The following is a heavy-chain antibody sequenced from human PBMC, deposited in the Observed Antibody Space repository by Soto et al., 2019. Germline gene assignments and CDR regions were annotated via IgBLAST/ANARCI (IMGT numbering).Heavy chain of an antibody. CDR2: IKSNADGGTT. D-gene: IGHD3-10*01. CDR3: TTAPFSFITLPGTSFLIGMDV. V-gene: IGHV3-15*01. J-gene: IGHJ6*02. Sequence: PGGSLRLSCAASGFSFNDHYMDWARQAPGKRLEWVGRIKSNADGGTTDYAAPVKGRFTVSRDDSRNTLYLQLNSLKTEDTAVYYCTTAPFSFITLPGTSFLIGMDVWGQGTTVTVSS. CDR1: GFSFNDHY.